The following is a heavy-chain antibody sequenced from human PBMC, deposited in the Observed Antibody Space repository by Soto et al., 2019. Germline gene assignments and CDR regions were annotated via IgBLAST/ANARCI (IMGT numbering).Heavy chain of an antibody. CDR1: GGSISSGDYY. CDR2: IYYSGST. CDR3: ARDSGSFHWFDY. D-gene: IGHD1-26*01. J-gene: IGHJ4*02. V-gene: IGHV4-30-4*01. Sequence: SETLSLTCTVSGGSISSGDYYWSWIRQPPGKGLEWIGYIYYSGSTYYSPSLKSRVTISVDTSKNQFSLKLSSVTAADTAVYYCARDSGSFHWFDYWGQGTLVTVSS.